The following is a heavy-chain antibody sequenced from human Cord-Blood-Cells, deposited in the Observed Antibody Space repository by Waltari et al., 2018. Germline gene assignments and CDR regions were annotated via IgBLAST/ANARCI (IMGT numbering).Heavy chain of an antibody. CDR3: ARGQGEGDFWSGYFDY. CDR2: INHSGST. Sequence: VQPQQWGAGLLKPSETLSLTCAVYGGSFSGYYWSWIRQPPGKGLEWIGEINHSGSTNYNPSLKSRVTISVDTSKNQFSLKLSSVTAADTAVYYCARGQGEGDFWSGYFDYWGQGTLVTVSS. CDR1: GGSFSGYY. D-gene: IGHD3-3*01. V-gene: IGHV4-34*01. J-gene: IGHJ4*02.